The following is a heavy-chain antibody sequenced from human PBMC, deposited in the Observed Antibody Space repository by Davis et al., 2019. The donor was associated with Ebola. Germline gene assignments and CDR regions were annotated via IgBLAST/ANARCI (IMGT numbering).Heavy chain of an antibody. D-gene: IGHD3-10*01. CDR2: ISYDGSNK. CDR3: ARDSLWSGPNYFDY. Sequence: GESLKISCAASGFTFSSYGMHWVRQAPGKGLEWVAVISYDGSNKYYADSVKGRFTISRDNSKNTLYLQMNNLRAEDTAVYYCARDSLWSGPNYFDYWGQGTLVTVSS. V-gene: IGHV3-30*03. J-gene: IGHJ4*02. CDR1: GFTFSSYG.